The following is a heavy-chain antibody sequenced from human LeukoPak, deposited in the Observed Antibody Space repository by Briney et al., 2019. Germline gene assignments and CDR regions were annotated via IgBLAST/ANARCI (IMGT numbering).Heavy chain of an antibody. Sequence: ASVKVSCKASGYTFTSYGISWVRQAPGQGLEWMGWISAYNGNTNYAQKLQGRVTMTTDTSTSTAYMELRSLRSDDTAVYYCARDLFDSLLSGYYYDSSGYAYFDYWGQGTLVTVSS. CDR3: ARDLFDSLLSGYYYDSSGYAYFDY. V-gene: IGHV1-18*01. J-gene: IGHJ4*02. D-gene: IGHD3-22*01. CDR1: GYTFTSYG. CDR2: ISAYNGNT.